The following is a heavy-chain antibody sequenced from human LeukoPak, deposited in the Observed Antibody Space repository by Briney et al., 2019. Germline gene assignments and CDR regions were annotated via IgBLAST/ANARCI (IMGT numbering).Heavy chain of an antibody. CDR3: AAILTGHANYY. V-gene: IGHV3-21*01. Sequence: PGGSLRLSCAASGFTFSSYSMNWVRQAPGKGLEWVASISSSSTYIYYADSLKGRFTIFRDNAENSLSLQMNSLRAEDTALYYCAAILTGHANYYWGQGTLVTVSS. D-gene: IGHD3-9*01. CDR2: ISSSSTYI. CDR1: GFTFSSYS. J-gene: IGHJ4*02.